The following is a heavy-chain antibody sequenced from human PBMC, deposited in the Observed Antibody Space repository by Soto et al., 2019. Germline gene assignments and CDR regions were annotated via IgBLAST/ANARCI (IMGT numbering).Heavy chain of an antibody. CDR3: AREDDGGDRDYYGLDV. Sequence: QVQLQESGPGLVRPSQTLSLTCTVSGGSISYDHYYWTWIRQPPGKGLEWIGYIHYSGSVFYNPSLQSRLSMSVDTSKILFSLKLSSVTAADTAVYFCAREDDGGDRDYYGLDVWGQGTPVTVSS. D-gene: IGHD2-21*02. V-gene: IGHV4-30-4*01. J-gene: IGHJ6*02. CDR1: GGSISYDHYY. CDR2: IHYSGSV.